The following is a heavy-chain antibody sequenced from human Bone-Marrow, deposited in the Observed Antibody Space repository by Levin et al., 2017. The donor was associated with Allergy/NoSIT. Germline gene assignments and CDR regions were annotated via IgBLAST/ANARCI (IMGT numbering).Heavy chain of an antibody. J-gene: IGHJ4*02. Sequence: ASVKVSCKASGGSFNTYPFTWVRQAPGQGLEWMGGIIPVFEKPNYAQKFHGRVSITADTSTSTVYMELTSLTSEDTAIYYCARGLGYDDYWRCDQWGQGTLVTVSS. CDR3: ARGLGYDDYWRCDQ. D-gene: IGHD4-17*01. CDR2: IIPVFEKP. CDR1: GGSFNTYP. V-gene: IGHV1-69*06.